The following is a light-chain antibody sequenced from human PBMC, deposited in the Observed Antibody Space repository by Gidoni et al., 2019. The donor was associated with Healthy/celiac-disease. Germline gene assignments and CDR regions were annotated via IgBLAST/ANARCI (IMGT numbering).Light chain of an antibody. V-gene: IGKV3-20*01. CDR2: GAS. CDR3: QQYGSTPCT. J-gene: IGKJ1*01. CDR1: QSVSSSY. Sequence: EIVMTQSPGTLALAPGERATLSCRASQSVSSSYLAWYQQKRGQAPRLLIYGASSRDTGVPDRFSGSGSGTDFTLTISRLEPEDFAVYYCQQYGSTPCTFGQGTKVDIK.